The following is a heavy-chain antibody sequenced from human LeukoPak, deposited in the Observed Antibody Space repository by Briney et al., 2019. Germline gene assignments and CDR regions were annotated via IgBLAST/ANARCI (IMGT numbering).Heavy chain of an antibody. CDR2: MNPNSGNT. Sequence: PGASVKVSCKASGYTFTSYDINWVRQATGQGLEWMGWMNPNSGNTGYAQKFQGRVTMTRNTSISTAYMELSSLRSEDTAVYYCARGLTGELLRLYYYYYMDVWGKGTTVTISS. V-gene: IGHV1-8*01. CDR1: GYTFTSYD. CDR3: ARGLTGELLRLYYYYYMDV. D-gene: IGHD1-26*01. J-gene: IGHJ6*03.